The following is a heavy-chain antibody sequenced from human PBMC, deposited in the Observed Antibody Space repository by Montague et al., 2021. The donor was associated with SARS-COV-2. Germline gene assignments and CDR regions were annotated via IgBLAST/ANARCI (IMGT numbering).Heavy chain of an antibody. CDR1: GGSISSSNYY. D-gene: IGHD2-2*01. V-gene: IGHV4-39*01. CDR2: IYYSGTT. J-gene: IGHJ4*02. Sequence: SETLSLTCTVSGGSISSSNYYWGWIRPPPGKGLEWIGSIYYSGTTYYNPSLQRRITISVDTSKQQFSLTLSSVTAADTAVYYCARETYTRGLFQQFDYWAREPWSPSPQ. CDR3: ARETYTRGLFQQFDY.